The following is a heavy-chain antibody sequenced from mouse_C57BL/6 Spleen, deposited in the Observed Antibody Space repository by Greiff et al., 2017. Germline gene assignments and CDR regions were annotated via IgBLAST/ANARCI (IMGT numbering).Heavy chain of an antibody. CDR3: SRSRVQSYALDY. CDR1: GYAFSSSW. CDR2: IYPGDGDT. D-gene: IGHD2-14*01. Sequence: QVQLQQSGAELVKPGASVKLSCKASGYAFSSSWMNWVKQRPGKGLEWIGRIYPGDGDTNYNGKFKGKATLTAYKSSSTAYMQLSSLTSEDSAVYFCSRSRVQSYALDYWGQGTSVTVSS. J-gene: IGHJ4*01. V-gene: IGHV1-82*01.